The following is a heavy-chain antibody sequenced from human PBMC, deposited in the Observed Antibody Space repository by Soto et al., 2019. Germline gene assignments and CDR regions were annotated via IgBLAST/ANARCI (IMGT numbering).Heavy chain of an antibody. CDR1: GFTFSSYA. D-gene: IGHD2-15*01. J-gene: IGHJ4*02. CDR3: AKECRIWAGYCSGGSYPFDY. CDR2: IGGSGGST. V-gene: IGHV3-23*01. Sequence: PVGSLRLSCAASGFTFSSYAMSWVRQAPGKGLEWVSAIGGSGGSTYYADSVKGRFTISRDNSKNTLYLQMNSLRAEDTAVYYCAKECRIWAGYCSGGSYPFDYWGQGTLVTVSS.